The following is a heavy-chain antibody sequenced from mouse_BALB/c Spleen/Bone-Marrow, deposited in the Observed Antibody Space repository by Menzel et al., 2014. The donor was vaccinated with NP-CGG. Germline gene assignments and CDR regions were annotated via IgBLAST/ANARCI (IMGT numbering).Heavy chain of an antibody. CDR1: GYAFSSYW. V-gene: IGHV1-80*01. CDR2: IYPGDGDT. D-gene: IGHD2-10*02. J-gene: IGHJ2*01. Sequence: QVQMPQSGAELVRPGSSVKISCKASGYAFSSYWMNWVKQRLGQGLEWIGQIYPGDGDTYYNGKLKGKATLTADKSSSTAYMQLSSLTSEDSAVYFGATQYGSYFDYWGQGTTLTVSS. CDR3: ATQYGSYFDY.